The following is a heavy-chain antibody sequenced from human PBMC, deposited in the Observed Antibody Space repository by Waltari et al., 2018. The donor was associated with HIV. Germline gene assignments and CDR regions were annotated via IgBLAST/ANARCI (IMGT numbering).Heavy chain of an antibody. Sequence: QVQLVASGGGVVQPGRSLRLSCAASGFTFISYAMPWVRQAPGKGLEWGEVISYDGSNKYYADSVKGRFTISRDNSKNTLYRQMNSLRAEDTAVYYCARDRGGGNYGDYEPLFDYWGQGTLVTVSS. CDR2: ISYDGSNK. J-gene: IGHJ4*02. D-gene: IGHD4-17*01. V-gene: IGHV3-30-3*01. CDR3: ARDRGGGNYGDYEPLFDY. CDR1: GFTFISYA.